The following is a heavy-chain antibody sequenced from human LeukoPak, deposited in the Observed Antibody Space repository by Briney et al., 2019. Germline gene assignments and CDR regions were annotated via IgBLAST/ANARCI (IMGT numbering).Heavy chain of an antibody. D-gene: IGHD3-10*01. CDR3: ARHKFAAQSENYYGSGSYYFPWFDP. V-gene: IGHV4-59*01. CDR2: IYYSGST. Sequence: PSETLSLTRTVSGGSISSYYWSWIRQPPGKGLEWIGYIYYSGSTNYNPSLKSRVTISVDTSKNQFSLKLSSVTAADTAVYYCARHKFAAQSENYYGSGSYYFPWFDPWGQGTLVTVSS. CDR1: GGSISSYY. J-gene: IGHJ5*02.